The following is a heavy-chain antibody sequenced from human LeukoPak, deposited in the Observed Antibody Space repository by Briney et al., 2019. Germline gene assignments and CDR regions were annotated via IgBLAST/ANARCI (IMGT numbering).Heavy chain of an antibody. Sequence: GESLKISCKGSGYSFTSYWIGWVRQMPGKGLEWMGIIYPGDSDTRYSPSFQGQVTISADKSISTAYLQWSSLKASDTAMYYCARRAPSPTGEVYYFDYWGQGTLVTVSS. CDR3: ARRAPSPTGEVYYFDY. CDR1: GYSFTSYW. V-gene: IGHV5-51*01. J-gene: IGHJ4*02. CDR2: IYPGDSDT. D-gene: IGHD7-27*01.